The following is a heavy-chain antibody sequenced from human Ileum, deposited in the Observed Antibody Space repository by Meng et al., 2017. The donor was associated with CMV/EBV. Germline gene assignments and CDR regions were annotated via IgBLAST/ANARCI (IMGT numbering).Heavy chain of an antibody. J-gene: IGHJ4*02. D-gene: IGHD2-8*01. CDR1: GFTFSSYT. CDR3: ARRSPSTNLDY. CDR2: ISYDGSTK. V-gene: IGHV3-30-3*01. Sequence: GESLKIPCAASGFTFSSYTMHWVRQAPGKGLEWVAVISYDGSTKYYADSVKGRFTISRDDSKNTLYLQMNSLSAEDTALYYCARRSPSTNLDYWGQGTLVTVSS.